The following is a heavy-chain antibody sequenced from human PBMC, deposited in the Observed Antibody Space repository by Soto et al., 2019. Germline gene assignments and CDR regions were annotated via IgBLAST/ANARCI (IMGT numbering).Heavy chain of an antibody. Sequence: QVQLAQSGAEVKKPGASVKVSCSTSGYTFSDYYINWVRQAPGQGLEWMGWINPKSGGTKYAQQFQGRVTMTRDTSITTAYMELTRLRSDETAVYYCARLYDNSDYYYDPWGQGTLITVSS. CDR2: INPKSGGT. J-gene: IGHJ5*02. CDR3: ARLYDNSDYYYDP. V-gene: IGHV1-2*02. D-gene: IGHD3-22*01. CDR1: GYTFSDYY.